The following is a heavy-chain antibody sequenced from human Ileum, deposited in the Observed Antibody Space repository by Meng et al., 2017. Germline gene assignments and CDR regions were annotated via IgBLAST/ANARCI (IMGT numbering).Heavy chain of an antibody. Sequence: QVQLNEPGPGLVRPSETLSLICTVSGGSVSTSDYQWGWIRQPPGKGLEWIGYAGTNYNPSLKSRVTISVDTSKRQFSLKLTSVTAADTAVYYCARDHWGSLDYWGQGILVTVSS. CDR1: GGSVSTSDYQ. J-gene: IGHJ4*02. V-gene: IGHV4-61*08. CDR2: AGT. D-gene: IGHD7-27*01. CDR3: ARDHWGSLDY.